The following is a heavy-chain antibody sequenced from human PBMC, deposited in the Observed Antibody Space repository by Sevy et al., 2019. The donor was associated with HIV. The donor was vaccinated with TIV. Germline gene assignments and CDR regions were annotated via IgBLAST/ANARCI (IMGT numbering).Heavy chain of an antibody. Sequence: GGSLRLSCAASGFTLSSFGMTWVRQAPGKGLEWVANIKEDGSDKNYLDSVKGRFTISRDNAKNSLYLQMNSLRAEDTAVYYCARDKNHYDRSVYYDAFDIWGQGTMVTVSS. CDR3: ARDKNHYDRSVYYDAFDI. D-gene: IGHD3-22*01. CDR2: IKEDGSDK. CDR1: GFTLSSFG. J-gene: IGHJ3*02. V-gene: IGHV3-7*03.